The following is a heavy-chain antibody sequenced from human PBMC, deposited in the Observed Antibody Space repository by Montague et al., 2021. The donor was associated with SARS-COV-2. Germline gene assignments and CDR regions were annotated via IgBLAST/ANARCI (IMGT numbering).Heavy chain of an antibody. D-gene: IGHD3-22*01. Sequence: CAISGDSVSDHRAAWDWNTQAPSRRLESLGGTYYRSKWYNDYAVSVQSRITINPDTSKNQFSLQLNSVTAEDTAVYYCARELRRIIMIVDIRGFDYWGQGTLVTVSS. V-gene: IGHV6-1*01. CDR2: TYYRSKWYN. J-gene: IGHJ4*02. CDR3: ARELRRIIMIVDIRGFDY. CDR1: GDSVSDHRAA.